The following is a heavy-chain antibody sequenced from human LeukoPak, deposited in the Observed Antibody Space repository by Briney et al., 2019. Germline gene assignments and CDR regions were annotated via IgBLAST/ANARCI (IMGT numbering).Heavy chain of an antibody. V-gene: IGHV3-48*03. CDR2: ISSSGSTI. CDR1: GFSFNSFE. J-gene: IGHJ4*02. CDR3: AKGWWILDY. D-gene: IGHD2-15*01. Sequence: GGSLRLSCAASGFSFNSFEMSWVRQAPGKGLEWVSYISSSGSTIYYADSVKGRFTISRDSSKNTLYLQMSSLRADDTAVYYCAKGWWILDYWGQGALVTVSS.